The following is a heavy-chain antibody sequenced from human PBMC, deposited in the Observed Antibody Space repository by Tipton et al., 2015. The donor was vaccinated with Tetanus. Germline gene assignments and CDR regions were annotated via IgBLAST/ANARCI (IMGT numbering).Heavy chain of an antibody. D-gene: IGHD3-22*01. CDR3: ARAPTQYYYDSMSFDY. CDR1: GGSISSYY. CDR2: IYTSGST. Sequence: TLSLTCTVSGGSISSYYWSWIRQPAGKGLEWIGRIYTSGSTNYNPSLKSRVTMSVDTSKNQFSLKLSSVTAADTAVYYCARAPTQYYYDSMSFDYWGQGTLVTVSS. J-gene: IGHJ4*02. V-gene: IGHV4-4*07.